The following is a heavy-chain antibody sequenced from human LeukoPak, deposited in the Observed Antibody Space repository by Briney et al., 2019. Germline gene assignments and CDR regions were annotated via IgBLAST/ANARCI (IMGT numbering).Heavy chain of an antibody. CDR2: IGSSGDTI. D-gene: IGHD6-13*01. Sequence: GGSLRLSCAASGFTFSNYAMNWVRQAPGKGLEWISYIGSSGDTIYYADSVKGRLIISRDNAKNSMYLQMNSLGAEDTAVYYCARGGDSSSFLFDFWGQGALVTVSS. CDR3: ARGGDSSSFLFDF. CDR1: GFTFSNYA. J-gene: IGHJ4*02. V-gene: IGHV3-48*01.